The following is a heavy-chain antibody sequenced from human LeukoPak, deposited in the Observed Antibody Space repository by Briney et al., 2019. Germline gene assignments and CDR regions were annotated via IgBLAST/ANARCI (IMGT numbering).Heavy chain of an antibody. Sequence: ASVKVSCKASGYTFTGYYIHWVRQAPGQGLEWKGWINPNSGGTNYAQKFQGRVTMTRDTSISTAYMELSRLRSDDTAVYYCARGGPIMITFGGVTLFDYWGQGTLVTVSS. CDR3: ARGGPIMITFGGVTLFDY. CDR1: GYTFTGYY. V-gene: IGHV1-2*02. CDR2: INPNSGGT. D-gene: IGHD3-16*01. J-gene: IGHJ4*02.